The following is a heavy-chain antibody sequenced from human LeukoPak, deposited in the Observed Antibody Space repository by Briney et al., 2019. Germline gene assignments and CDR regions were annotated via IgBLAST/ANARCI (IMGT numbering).Heavy chain of an antibody. V-gene: IGHV3-49*04. J-gene: IGHJ4*02. CDR3: TRLVPYLDY. CDR1: GFTFGDYA. CDR2: ISSKVYGGTT. D-gene: IGHD6-13*01. Sequence: GGSLRLSCTASGFTFGDYAMIWAGQAPGQGLEGVGFISSKVYGGTTEYGASVKGRFTISRDASKRLAYMQMNSLKTDDTAVYYCTRLVPYLDYWGQGTLVTVSS.